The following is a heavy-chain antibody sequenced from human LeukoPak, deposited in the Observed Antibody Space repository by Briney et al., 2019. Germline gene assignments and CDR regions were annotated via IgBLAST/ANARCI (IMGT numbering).Heavy chain of an antibody. V-gene: IGHV3-33*01. D-gene: IGHD3-22*01. CDR3: ARGRMIAFYFDY. J-gene: IGHJ4*02. CDR1: GFTFSSYG. Sequence: GGSLRLSCAASGFTFSSYGMHWVRQAPGKGLERVAVIWYDGSNKYYADSVKGRFTISRDNSKNTLYLQMNSLRAEDTAVYYCARGRMIAFYFDYWGQGTLVTVSS. CDR2: IWYDGSNK.